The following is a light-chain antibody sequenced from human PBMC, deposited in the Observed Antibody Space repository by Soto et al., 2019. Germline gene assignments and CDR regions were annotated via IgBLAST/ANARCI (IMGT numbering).Light chain of an antibody. CDR3: QSYDSSPEVV. Sequence: NFMLTQPHSVSKSPGKTVTISCTRSSGSIASNYVQWYQQRPGSAPTTVIYEDNQRPSGVPDRFSGSIDSSSNSASLTISGLKTEDEADYYCQSYDSSPEVVFGGGTKLTVL. V-gene: IGLV6-57*04. J-gene: IGLJ2*01. CDR1: SGSIASNY. CDR2: EDN.